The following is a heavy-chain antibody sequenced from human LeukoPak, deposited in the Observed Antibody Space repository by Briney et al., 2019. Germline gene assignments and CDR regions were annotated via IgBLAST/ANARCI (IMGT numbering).Heavy chain of an antibody. CDR2: IYPGDSDT. CDR3: ARYCSTTSCYLYYFDY. D-gene: IGHD2-2*01. CDR1: GYSFTSHW. V-gene: IGHV5-51*01. Sequence: GESLKISCKGSGYSFTSHWIGWVRQMPGEGLEWMGIIYPGDSDTIYSPSFQGQVTISVDKSISTAYLQWSSLKASDTAIYYCARYCSTTSCYLYYFDYWGQGTLVTVSS. J-gene: IGHJ4*02.